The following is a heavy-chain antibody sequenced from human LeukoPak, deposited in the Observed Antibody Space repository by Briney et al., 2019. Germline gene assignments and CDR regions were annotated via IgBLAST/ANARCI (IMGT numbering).Heavy chain of an antibody. CDR3: ARVRSYDFWSGYYRPGYYYYGMDV. V-gene: IGHV4-59*01. D-gene: IGHD3-3*01. CDR2: IYYSGST. CDR1: GGSISSYY. Sequence: SETLSLTCTVSGGSISSYYWSWIRQPPGKGLEWIGYIYYSGSTNYNPSLKSRVTISVDTSKNQFSLKLSSVTAADTAVYYCARVRSYDFWSGYYRPGYYYYGMDVWGQGATVTVSS. J-gene: IGHJ6*02.